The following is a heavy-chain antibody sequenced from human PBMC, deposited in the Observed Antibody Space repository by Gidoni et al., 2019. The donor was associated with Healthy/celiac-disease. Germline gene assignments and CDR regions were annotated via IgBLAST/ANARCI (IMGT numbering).Heavy chain of an antibody. CDR2: ISYDGSNK. Sequence: VQLVESGVGVVQPGMSLRLSCAASGFTFRSYAMHWVRQAPGKGLEWVAVISYDGSNKYYADSVKGRFTISRDNSKNTLYLQMNSLRAEDTAVYYCAKDPLTVGDYYYYMDVWGKGTTVTVSS. J-gene: IGHJ6*03. CDR3: AKDPLTVGDYYYYMDV. V-gene: IGHV3-30*04. CDR1: GFTFRSYA.